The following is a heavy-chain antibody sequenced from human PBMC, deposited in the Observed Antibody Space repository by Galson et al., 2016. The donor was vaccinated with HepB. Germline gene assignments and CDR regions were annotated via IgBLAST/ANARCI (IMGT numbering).Heavy chain of an antibody. V-gene: IGHV3-64D*09. CDR2: ISSNGEST. CDR3: VNAVHTRS. Sequence: SVRLSCAASGCTFSDYAMHWVRQAPGKGLEYVSTISSNGESTYYADSVKGRFTISIDNSKNTLYLPMRCLRAEDAAVYYCVNAVHTRSWGQGTLVTVSS. CDR1: GCTFSDYA. J-gene: IGHJ5*02. D-gene: IGHD6-19*01.